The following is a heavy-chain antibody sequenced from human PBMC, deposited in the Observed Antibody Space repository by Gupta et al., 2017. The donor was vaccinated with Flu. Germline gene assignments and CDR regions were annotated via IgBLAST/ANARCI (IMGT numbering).Heavy chain of an antibody. CDR3: ASQGLTTVTTIDDAFDI. J-gene: IGHJ3*02. Sequence: EVQLLESGGGLVQPGVSLRLSCAAFGFTFSSYAMSWVLQAPGKGLEWVSGISGSGGSTYYEDSVKGRFTISRDNSKNTLYLQMNSLRAEDTAVYYCASQGLTTVTTIDDAFDIWGQGTMVTGAS. D-gene: IGHD4-17*01. V-gene: IGHV3-23*01. CDR2: ISGSGGST. CDR1: GFTFSSYA.